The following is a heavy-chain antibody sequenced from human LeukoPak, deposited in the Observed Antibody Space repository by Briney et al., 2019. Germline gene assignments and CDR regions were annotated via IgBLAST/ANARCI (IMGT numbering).Heavy chain of an antibody. J-gene: IGHJ5*02. CDR2: IYTSGST. Sequence: PSETLSLTCTVSGGSISSYYWSWIRQPAGKGLEWIGRIYTSGSTNYNPSLKSRVTMSVDTSKNQFSLKLSSVTAADTAVYYCARQVVVPARNWFDPWGQGTLVTVSS. D-gene: IGHD2-2*01. CDR3: ARQVVVPARNWFDP. V-gene: IGHV4-4*07. CDR1: GGSISSYY.